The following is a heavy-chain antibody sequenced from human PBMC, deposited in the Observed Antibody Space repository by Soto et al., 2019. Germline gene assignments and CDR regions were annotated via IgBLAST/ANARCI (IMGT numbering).Heavy chain of an antibody. CDR3: ARDGGRNAGGIDY. CDR1: GGTFSSYS. Sequence: QVQLVQSGAEVKNPGSSVKVSCKASGGTFSSYSINWVRQAPGQGLEWMGEIIPIFGTANYAQKFQGRVTITADESTSTAYLELSSLRSEAKAVYYCARDGGRNAGGIDYWGQGPQVTVS. J-gene: IGHJ4*02. V-gene: IGHV1-69*01. CDR2: IIPIFGTA. D-gene: IGHD1-26*01.